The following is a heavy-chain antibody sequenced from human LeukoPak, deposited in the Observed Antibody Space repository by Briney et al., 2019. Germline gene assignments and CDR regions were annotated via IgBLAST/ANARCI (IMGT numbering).Heavy chain of an antibody. V-gene: IGHV3-9*01. CDR3: AKDIRYSGYDYFDY. CDR2: ISWNSGSI. Sequence: GRSLRLSCAASGFTFDDYAMHWVRHARGKGLEWVSGISWNSGSIGYADSVKGRFTISRDNAKNSLYLQMNSLRAEDTALYYCAKDIRYSGYDYFDYWGQGTLVTVSS. J-gene: IGHJ4*02. D-gene: IGHD5-12*01. CDR1: GFTFDDYA.